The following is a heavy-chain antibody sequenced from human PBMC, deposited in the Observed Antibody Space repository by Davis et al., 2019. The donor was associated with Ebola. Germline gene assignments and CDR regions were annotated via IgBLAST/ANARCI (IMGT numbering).Heavy chain of an antibody. J-gene: IGHJ4*02. CDR2: ITAYNGNT. Sequence: AASVKVSCKASGYTFTSYGISWVRQAPGQGLEWMGWITAYNGNTEYAQKLQGRVTMTTDTSTSTVYMELMGLRSDDTAVYYCARDRRSGGWYESIDYWGQGTLVTVSS. CDR3: ARDRRSGGWYESIDY. CDR1: GYTFTSYG. D-gene: IGHD6-19*01. V-gene: IGHV1-18*04.